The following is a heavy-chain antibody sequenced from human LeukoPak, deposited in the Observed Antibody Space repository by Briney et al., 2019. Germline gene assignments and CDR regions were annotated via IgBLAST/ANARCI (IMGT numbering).Heavy chain of an antibody. V-gene: IGHV3-48*03. Sequence: GGSLRLSCAASGFPLSIYKINWVRQAPGKGLEWVSNISSSGTTIYYADSVKGRFSISRDKAKNSLYLQMNSLRVEDTAVYYWALLAVARDFDYWGQRALVTVSS. D-gene: IGHD6-19*01. CDR2: ISSSGTTI. J-gene: IGHJ4*02. CDR1: GFPLSIYK. CDR3: ALLAVARDFDY.